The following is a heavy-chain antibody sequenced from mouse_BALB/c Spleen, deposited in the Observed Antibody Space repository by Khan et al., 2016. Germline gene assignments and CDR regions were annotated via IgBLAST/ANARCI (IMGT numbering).Heavy chain of an antibody. Sequence: EVQLQESGPGLVKPSQSLSLTCSVTGYSITSGYFWNWIRQFPGNKLEWMGYISYDGYNYYTPYLTNRISITRDTSTNQFFLKLNSLTTEDSATXYCARDGYAGWFAYWGKGTLVPVS. CDR2: ISYDGYN. CDR1: GYSITSGYF. J-gene: IGHJ3*01. V-gene: IGHV3-6*02. D-gene: IGHD2-2*01. CDR3: ARDGYAGWFAY.